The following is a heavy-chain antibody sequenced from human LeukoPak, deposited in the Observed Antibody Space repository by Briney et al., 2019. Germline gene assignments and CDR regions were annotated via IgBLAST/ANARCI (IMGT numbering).Heavy chain of an antibody. V-gene: IGHV3-13*01. CDR2: IGTAGDT. D-gene: IGHD4-17*01. CDR1: GFTFSSYD. CDR3: ASRGDDYGDYVHLGY. J-gene: IGHJ4*02. Sequence: PGGSLRLSCAASGFTFSSYDMHWVRQATGKGLEWVSAIGTAGDTYYPGSVKGRFTISRENAKNSLYLQMNSLRAGDTAVYYCASRGDDYGDYVHLGYWGQETLVTVSS.